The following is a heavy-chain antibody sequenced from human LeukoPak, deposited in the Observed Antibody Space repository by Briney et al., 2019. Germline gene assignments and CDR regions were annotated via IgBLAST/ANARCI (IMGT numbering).Heavy chain of an antibody. D-gene: IGHD2-2*01. J-gene: IGHJ4*02. Sequence: GGSLRLSCAASGFTFSSYSMNWVRQAPGKGLEWVSSISSSSSYIYYADSVKGRFTISRDNAKNSLYLQMNSLRAEDTAVYYCASLIVVVPAAIVDYWGQGTLVTVSS. CDR2: ISSSSSYI. CDR3: ASLIVVVPAAIVDY. V-gene: IGHV3-21*01. CDR1: GFTFSSYS.